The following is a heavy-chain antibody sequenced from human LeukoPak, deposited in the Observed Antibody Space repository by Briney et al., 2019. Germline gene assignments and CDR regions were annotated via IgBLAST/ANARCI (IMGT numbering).Heavy chain of an antibody. CDR3: AKAPFSGSSYYFDY. D-gene: IGHD1-26*01. CDR1: GFTFNTYA. V-gene: IGHV3-23*01. Sequence: PGGSLRLSCAASGFTFNTYAMSWVRQAPGRGLEWVSTMGGSGGSTYFADSVKGRFTISRDNSKNTLYLQMNSLRAEDTAVYYCAKAPFSGSSYYFDYWGQGTLVTVSS. J-gene: IGHJ4*02. CDR2: MGGSGGST.